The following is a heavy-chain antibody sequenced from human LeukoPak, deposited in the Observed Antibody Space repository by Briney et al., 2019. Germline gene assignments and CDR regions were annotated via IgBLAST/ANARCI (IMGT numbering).Heavy chain of an antibody. Sequence: PGGCLRLSCAASGFTFDDYSMHWVRQAPGKCMEWVSGISCNSGSIGYADSVKGRFTISRDNAKNSLYLQMNSLRAGDMALYYCAKDFGAVAGDAFDIWGQGTMVTVSS. CDR2: ISCNSGSI. V-gene: IGHV3-9*03. J-gene: IGHJ3*02. CDR1: GFTFDDYS. CDR3: AKDFGAVAGDAFDI. D-gene: IGHD6-19*01.